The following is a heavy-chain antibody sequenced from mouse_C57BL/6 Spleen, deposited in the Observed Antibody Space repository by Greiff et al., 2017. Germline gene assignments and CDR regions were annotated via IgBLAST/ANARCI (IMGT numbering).Heavy chain of an antibody. CDR3: TVYSNYAAWFAY. Sequence: EVKLMESGGGLVQPGGSMKLSCVASGFTFSNYWMNWVRQSPEKGLEWVSQIRLKSDNYATPYAESVKGRFTISRDDSKSSVYLQMNNLRAEDTGIYYCTVYSNYAAWFAYWGQGTLVTVSA. J-gene: IGHJ3*01. V-gene: IGHV6-3*01. CDR1: GFTFSNYW. D-gene: IGHD2-5*01. CDR2: IRLKSDNYAT.